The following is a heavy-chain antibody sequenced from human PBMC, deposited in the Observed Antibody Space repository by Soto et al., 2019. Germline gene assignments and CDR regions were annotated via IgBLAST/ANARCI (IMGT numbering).Heavy chain of an antibody. CDR1: GFTFSRHW. Sequence: GGSLRLSCASSGFTFSRHWMHWVRQAPGKGLVWVARVNDDGSSTAYGDSVRGRFTISRDNAKNTLYLQMDSLRAEDTAVYYCASGIAVANDWGQGTLVTVSS. CDR2: VNDDGSST. J-gene: IGHJ4*02. D-gene: IGHD6-19*01. CDR3: ASGIAVAND. V-gene: IGHV3-74*01.